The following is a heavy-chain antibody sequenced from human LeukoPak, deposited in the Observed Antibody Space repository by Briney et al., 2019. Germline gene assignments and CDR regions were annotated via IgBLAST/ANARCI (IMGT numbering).Heavy chain of an antibody. CDR1: GGSISSSSYY. V-gene: IGHV4-39*07. CDR3: ASLTTTVMDHHYFDN. J-gene: IGHJ4*02. Sequence: SGTLSLTCTVSGGSISSSSYYWGWIRQPPGKGLEWIGSIYYSGTTYYSPSLKSRITISVDRSKNQFSLKLSSVTVADTAVYYCASLTTTVMDHHYFDNWGQGTLVTVSS. D-gene: IGHD4-17*01. CDR2: IYYSGTT.